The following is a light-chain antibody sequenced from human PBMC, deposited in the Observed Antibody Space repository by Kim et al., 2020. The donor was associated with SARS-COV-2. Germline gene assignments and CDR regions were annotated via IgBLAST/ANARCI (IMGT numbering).Light chain of an antibody. CDR2: DVS. CDR1: SSDVGSYNY. V-gene: IGLV2-11*01. Sequence: SVPISCTGTSSDVGSYNYVSWYQQHPGKAPKLMIYDVSKRPSGVPDRFSGSKSGNTASLTISGLQAEDEADYYCCSYAGSYTFPYVFGTGTKVTVL. CDR3: CSYAGSYTFPYV. J-gene: IGLJ1*01.